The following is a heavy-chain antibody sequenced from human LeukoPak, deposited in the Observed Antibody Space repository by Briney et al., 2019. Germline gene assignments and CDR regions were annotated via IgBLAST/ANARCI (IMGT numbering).Heavy chain of an antibody. D-gene: IGHD4-23*01. Sequence: SETLSLTCTVSGGSTSSHYWSWIRQPPGKGLEWIGYIYYSGSTNYNPSLKSRVTISVDTSKNQFSLKLSSVTAADTAVYYCARASYGGNSLVFVHFDYWGQGTLVTVSS. CDR2: IYYSGST. V-gene: IGHV4-59*11. CDR3: ARASYGGNSLVFVHFDY. J-gene: IGHJ4*02. CDR1: GGSTSSHY.